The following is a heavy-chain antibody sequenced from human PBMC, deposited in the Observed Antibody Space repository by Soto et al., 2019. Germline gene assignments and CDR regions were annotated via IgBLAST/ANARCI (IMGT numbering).Heavy chain of an antibody. J-gene: IGHJ3*02. CDR2: IDPSDSYT. Sequence: GESLKSTCKGSGYSFTSCWLSWVRQMPGKGPEWIGRIDPSDSYTNYSPSFQGHVTISADKSISTAYLQWSSLKASDTAMYDGANHSSSDDAFDIWGQETMFT. CDR1: GYSFTSCW. CDR3: ANHSSSDDAFDI. V-gene: IGHV5-10-1*01. D-gene: IGHD6-6*01.